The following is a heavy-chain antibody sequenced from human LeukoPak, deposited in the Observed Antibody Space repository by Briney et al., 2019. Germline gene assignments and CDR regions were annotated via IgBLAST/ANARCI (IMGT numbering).Heavy chain of an antibody. CDR2: IYYSGST. V-gene: IGHV4-39*01. J-gene: IGHJ4*02. Sequence: SETLSLTCTVSGGSISSSSYYWGWIRQPPGKGLEWIGRIYYSGSTYYNPSLKSRVTISVDTSKNQFPLKLSSVTAADTAVYYCARHSGSYYYFDYWGQGTLVTVSS. CDR1: GGSISSSSYY. CDR3: ARHSGSYYYFDY. D-gene: IGHD1-26*01.